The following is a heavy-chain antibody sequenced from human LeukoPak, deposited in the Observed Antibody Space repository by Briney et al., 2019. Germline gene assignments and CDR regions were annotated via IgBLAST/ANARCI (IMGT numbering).Heavy chain of an antibody. CDR1: GFTFSSYW. Sequence: GGSLRLSCAASGFTFSSYWIHWVRQAPGKGLLWVSRITTDVSNTAYADSVKGRFTISRDDAKNSLYLQLNSLRPEDMAFYYCAKDIGPTGDAFHIWGQGTVVTVSS. D-gene: IGHD1-14*01. V-gene: IGHV3-74*01. CDR2: ITTDVSNT. J-gene: IGHJ3*02. CDR3: AKDIGPTGDAFHI.